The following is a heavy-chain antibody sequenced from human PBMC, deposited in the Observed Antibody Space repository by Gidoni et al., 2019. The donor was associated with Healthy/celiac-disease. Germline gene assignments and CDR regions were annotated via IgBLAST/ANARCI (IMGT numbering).Heavy chain of an antibody. V-gene: IGHV1-69*04. D-gene: IGHD3-10*01. Sequence: QVQLVQSGAEVTKPGSSVKVSCKASGGTFSSCAISWVRPAPGQGLEWMGMISPILGIANYAQKFQGRVTITADKSTSTAYMELSSLRSEDTAVYYCARVGITMVRGVPYYYYGMDVWGQGTTVTVSS. CDR3: ARVGITMVRGVPYYYYGMDV. CDR1: GGTFSSCA. J-gene: IGHJ6*02. CDR2: ISPILGIA.